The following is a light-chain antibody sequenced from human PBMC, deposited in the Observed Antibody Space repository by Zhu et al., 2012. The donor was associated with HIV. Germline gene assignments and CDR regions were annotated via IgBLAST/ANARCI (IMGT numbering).Light chain of an antibody. J-gene: IGKJ2*01. CDR3: LQGYSYPYT. Sequence: AIRMTQSPSSLSASVGDRVSITCRASQDIRNDVGWYQHSPGRAPKVLIYAASSLQVEVPSRFNGSGSGRDFTLTISNLQPEDFATYYCLQGYSYPYTFGQGTKLEI. CDR1: QDIRND. V-gene: IGKV1-6*01. CDR2: AAS.